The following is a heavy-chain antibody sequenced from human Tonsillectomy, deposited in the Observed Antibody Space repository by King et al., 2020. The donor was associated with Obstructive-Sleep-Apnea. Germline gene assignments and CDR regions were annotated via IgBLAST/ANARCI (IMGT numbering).Heavy chain of an antibody. CDR2: INPNSGGT. D-gene: IGHD2-2*01. CDR1: GYTFTGYY. CDR3: ARDLGYCSSTSCYNWFDP. V-gene: IGHV1-2*02. Sequence: VQLVESGAEVKKPGASVKVSCKASGYTFTGYYMHWVRQAPGQGLEWMGWINPNSGGTNYAQKFQGRVTMTRGTSISTAYMELSRLRSDDTAVYYCARDLGYCSSTSCYNWFDPWGQGTLVTVSS. J-gene: IGHJ5*02.